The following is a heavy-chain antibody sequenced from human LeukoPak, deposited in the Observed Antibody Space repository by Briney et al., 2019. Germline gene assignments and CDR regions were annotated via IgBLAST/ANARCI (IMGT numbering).Heavy chain of an antibody. J-gene: IGHJ3*02. V-gene: IGHV3-48*04. CDR2: ISSSSSTI. Sequence: GGSLRLSCAASGFTFSSYSMSWVRQAPGKGLEWVSYISSSSSTIYSADSVKGRFTISRDNAKNSLYLQMNSLRAEDTAVYYCARDEGSSGYWVGAFDIWGQGTMVTVSS. CDR3: ARDEGSSGYWVGAFDI. CDR1: GFTFSSYS. D-gene: IGHD3-22*01.